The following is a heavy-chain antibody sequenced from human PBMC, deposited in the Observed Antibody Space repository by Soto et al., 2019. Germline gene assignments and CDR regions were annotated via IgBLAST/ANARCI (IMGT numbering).Heavy chain of an antibody. CDR1: GYAVTTYG. V-gene: IGHV1-18*01. CDR3: ARGRYGDY. Sequence: QVHLVQSGAEVKKPGASVKVSCKGSGYAVTTYGITWVRQAPGQGLAWMGWISAHNGNTNYAQKLQGRVTVTRDTSTSTAYMELRSLRSDDTAVYYCARGRYGDYWGQGALVTVSS. J-gene: IGHJ4*02. D-gene: IGHD1-1*01. CDR2: ISAHNGNT.